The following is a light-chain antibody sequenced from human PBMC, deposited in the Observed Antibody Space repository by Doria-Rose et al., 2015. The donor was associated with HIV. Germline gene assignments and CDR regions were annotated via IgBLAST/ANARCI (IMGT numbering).Light chain of an antibody. J-gene: IGKJ3*01. CDR1: QSISRG. V-gene: IGKV1-39*01. CDR3: QQSYSAPPT. Sequence: DIRVPRSPSSLSASVGGRGIITCRGIQSISRGFNWYQQKPGKAPKRLIYAVSTLQSGVPSRFNGSGSGTDFTLTINSLQPEDFATYYCQQSYSAPPTFGPGTKVDI. CDR2: AVS.